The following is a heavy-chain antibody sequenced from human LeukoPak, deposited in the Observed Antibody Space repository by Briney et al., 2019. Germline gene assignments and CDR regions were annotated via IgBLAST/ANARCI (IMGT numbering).Heavy chain of an antibody. CDR1: GGSFSGHY. Sequence: KPSETLSLTCAVYGGSFSGHYWSWIRQPPGKGLEWIGEINHSGSTNYNPSLKSRVTISVDTSKNQFSLKLSSVTAADTAVYYCARGPSIVVVPAAFLYDYWGQGTLVTVSS. J-gene: IGHJ4*02. CDR3: ARGPSIVVVPAAFLYDY. V-gene: IGHV4-34*01. CDR2: INHSGST. D-gene: IGHD2-2*01.